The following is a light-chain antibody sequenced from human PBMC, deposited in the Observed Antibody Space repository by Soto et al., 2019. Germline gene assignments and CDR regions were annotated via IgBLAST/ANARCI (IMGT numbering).Light chain of an antibody. V-gene: IGLV2-14*01. CDR3: SSYTSSSTYV. J-gene: IGLJ1*01. CDR1: SSDVGNYNY. Sequence: QSALTQPASVSGSPGQSITISCTGTSSDVGNYNYVSWYQQHPGKAPKLMIYEVSNRPSGVSNRFSGSKSGNTASLTISGLQSEDEADYYCSSYTSSSTYVFGTGTKLTAL. CDR2: EVS.